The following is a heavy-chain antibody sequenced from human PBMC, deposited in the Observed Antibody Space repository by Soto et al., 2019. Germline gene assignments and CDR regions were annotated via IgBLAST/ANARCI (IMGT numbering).Heavy chain of an antibody. V-gene: IGHV3-23*01. CDR2: ISGSGGST. J-gene: IGHJ4*02. CDR1: GFTFSSHD. D-gene: IGHD3-10*01. CDR3: AKSLRGIIIDFDY. Sequence: PGGSLRLSCTASGFTFSSHDMHWIRQVTGKGLEWVSAISGSGGSTYYVDSVKGRFTISRDNSKNTLYLQMNSLRAEDTAVYYCAKSLRGIIIDFDYWGQGTQVTVSS.